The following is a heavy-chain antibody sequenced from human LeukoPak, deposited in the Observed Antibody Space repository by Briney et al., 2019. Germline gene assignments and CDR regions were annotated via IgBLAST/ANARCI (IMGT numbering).Heavy chain of an antibody. CDR2: ISSNGGST. V-gene: IGHV3-64D*06. D-gene: IGHD5-12*01. J-gene: IGHJ3*02. CDR1: GFSVSSNY. Sequence: GGSLRLSCAASGFSVSSNYMSWVRQAPGKGLEYVSAISSNGGSTYYADSVKGRFTISRDNSKNTLYLQMSSLRAEDTAVYYCVKGSGGYDLDAFDIWGQGTMVTVSS. CDR3: VKGSGGYDLDAFDI.